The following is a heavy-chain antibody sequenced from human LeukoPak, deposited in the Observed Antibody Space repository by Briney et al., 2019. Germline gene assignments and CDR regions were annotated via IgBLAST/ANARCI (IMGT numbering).Heavy chain of an antibody. V-gene: IGHV3-30-3*01. CDR3: ARDISGWYSGGYFRMDV. J-gene: IGHJ6*02. CDR2: ISSDESDK. CDR1: GFTSSNYA. Sequence: GGSLRLSCAASGFTSSNYAMHWVRQAPGKGLEWVAFISSDESDKYYADSVKGRFTISRDNSKNTLYLQMNSLRAEDTAVYYCARDISGWYSGGYFRMDVWGQGTTVTVSS. D-gene: IGHD6-19*01.